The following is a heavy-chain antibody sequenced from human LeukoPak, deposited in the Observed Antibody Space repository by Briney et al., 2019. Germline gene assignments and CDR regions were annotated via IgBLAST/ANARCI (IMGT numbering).Heavy chain of an antibody. CDR1: GFTFSSYA. J-gene: IGHJ4*02. D-gene: IGHD1-26*01. V-gene: IGHV3-30*01. Sequence: GRSLRLSCAASGFTFSSYAMHWVRQAPGKGLEWVAVISYDGSNKYYADSVKGRFTISRDNSKNTLYLQMNSLRAEDTAVYYCAGDSGKIRVGATMMFDYWGQGTLVTVSS. CDR3: AGDSGKIRVGATMMFDY. CDR2: ISYDGSNK.